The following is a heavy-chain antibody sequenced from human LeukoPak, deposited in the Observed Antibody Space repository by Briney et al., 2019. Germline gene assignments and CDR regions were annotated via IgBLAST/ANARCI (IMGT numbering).Heavy chain of an antibody. D-gene: IGHD6-19*01. Sequence: GGSLRLSCAASGFTFSSYSMNWVRQAPGKGLEWVSSISSSSGYIYYADSVKGRFTISRDNAKNSLYLQMNSLRAEDTAVYYCARGGGVAVATLHSFDYWGQGTLVTVSS. CDR3: ARGGGVAVATLHSFDY. J-gene: IGHJ4*02. CDR1: GFTFSSYS. CDR2: ISSSSGYI. V-gene: IGHV3-21*01.